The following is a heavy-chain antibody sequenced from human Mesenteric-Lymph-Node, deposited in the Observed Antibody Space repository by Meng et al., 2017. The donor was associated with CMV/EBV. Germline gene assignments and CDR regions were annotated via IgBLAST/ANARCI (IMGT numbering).Heavy chain of an antibody. CDR2: IYYSGST. CDR1: GGSISSSSYY. D-gene: IGHD2-15*01. Sequence: SETLSLTCTVSGGSISSSSYYWGWIRQPPGKGLEWIGSIYYSGSTYYNPSLKSRVTISVDTSKNQFSLKLSSVTAADTAVYYCARTGGVAEYFESWGQGTLVTVSS. V-gene: IGHV4-39*01. CDR3: ARTGGVAEYFES. J-gene: IGHJ1*01.